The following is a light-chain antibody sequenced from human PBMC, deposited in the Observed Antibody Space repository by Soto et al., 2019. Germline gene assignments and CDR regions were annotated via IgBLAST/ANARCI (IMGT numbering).Light chain of an antibody. CDR2: GAS. CDR1: QRLSNY. Sequence: DIQMTQSPSSLSASVGDRVTITCRASQRLSNYLNWYQQKPEKAPRLLIYGASSLQSGVPSRFSGSGSGTDFTLTISSLQPEDFATYYCQQSYSTLWTFGQGTKVEIK. J-gene: IGKJ1*01. V-gene: IGKV1-39*01. CDR3: QQSYSTLWT.